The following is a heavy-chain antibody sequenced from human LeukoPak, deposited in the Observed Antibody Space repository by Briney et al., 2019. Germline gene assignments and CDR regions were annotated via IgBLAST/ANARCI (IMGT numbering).Heavy chain of an antibody. V-gene: IGHV3-74*01. J-gene: IGHJ6*03. CDR3: AREGNDYSNYYMDV. CDR1: GFTFSSHW. Sequence: QTGGSLRLSCAASGFTFSSHWMQWVRQAPGKGQVWVSRINTDGSSTTYADSVKGRFTISRDNAKNTLYLQMNSLRAEDTAVYYCAREGNDYSNYYMDVWGKGTTVTVSS. CDR2: INTDGSST. D-gene: IGHD4-11*01.